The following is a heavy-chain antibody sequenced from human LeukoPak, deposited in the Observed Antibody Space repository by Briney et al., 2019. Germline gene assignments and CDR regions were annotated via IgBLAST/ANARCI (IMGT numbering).Heavy chain of an antibody. CDR2: IYYSGST. CDR3: ARDLTGIDY. J-gene: IGHJ4*02. V-gene: IGHV4-39*07. CDR1: GGSISSSSYY. D-gene: IGHD1-20*01. Sequence: SETLSLTCTVSGGSISSSSYYWGWIRQPPGKGLEWIGSIYYSGSTYYNPSLNSRATISVDTSKNQFSLNLSSVTAAVMAVYYWARDLTGIDYWGQGTLVTVSS.